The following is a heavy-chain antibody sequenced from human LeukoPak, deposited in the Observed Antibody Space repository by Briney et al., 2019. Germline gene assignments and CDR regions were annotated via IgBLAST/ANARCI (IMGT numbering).Heavy chain of an antibody. CDR1: GGSISSGTYF. D-gene: IGHD5-24*01. Sequence: SETLSLTCTVPGGSISSGTYFWGWIRQPPGKGLEWIGYIYYSGRTTYNPSLKSRVTISVDTSKNQLSLKLSSVTAADTAVYYCARGGRDGYTLYPFDYWGQGNLVTISS. V-gene: IGHV4-61*05. CDR2: IYYSGRT. CDR3: ARGGRDGYTLYPFDY. J-gene: IGHJ4*02.